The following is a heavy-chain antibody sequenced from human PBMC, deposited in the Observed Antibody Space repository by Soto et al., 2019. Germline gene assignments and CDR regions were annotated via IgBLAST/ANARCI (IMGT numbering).Heavy chain of an antibody. J-gene: IGHJ6*02. Sequence: XGSLRLSCAAAGFTFSSYAMSWVRQAPGKGLDWVSAISGSGGSTYYADSVKGRLTISRDNSKNTLYLQMNSLRAEDTAVYYCAKRGTYYYDSFYGMDVWGQGTTVTVSS. V-gene: IGHV3-23*01. CDR1: GFTFSSYA. CDR3: AKRGTYYYDSFYGMDV. D-gene: IGHD3-22*01. CDR2: ISGSGGST.